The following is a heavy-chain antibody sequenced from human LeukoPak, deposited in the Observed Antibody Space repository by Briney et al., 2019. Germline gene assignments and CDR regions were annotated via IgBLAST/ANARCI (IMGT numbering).Heavy chain of an antibody. CDR2: IKSKFDGETT. V-gene: IGHV3-15*01. CDR1: GFTFSDAW. D-gene: IGHD2/OR15-2a*01. Sequence: GGSLRLSCATSGFTFSDAWMTWVRQGPGKGLEWVGRIKSKFDGETTNYAAPVRGRFTISRDDSKNTVYLQINSLKTEDTAVYYCTTVLVRSNYYYYGMDVWGQGTRSPSP. J-gene: IGHJ6*02. CDR3: TTVLVRSNYYYYGMDV.